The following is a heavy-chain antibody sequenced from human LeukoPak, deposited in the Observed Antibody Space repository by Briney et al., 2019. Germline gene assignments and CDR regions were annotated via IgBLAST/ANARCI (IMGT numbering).Heavy chain of an antibody. D-gene: IGHD3-10*01. Sequence: ASVKVSCKASGYTFTSYGISWVRQAPGQGLEWMGLISAYNGNTNYAQKLQGRVTMTTDTSTSTAYMELRSLRSDDTAVYYCARGVAGLVRGDAFDIWGQGTMVTVSS. J-gene: IGHJ3*02. CDR2: ISAYNGNT. CDR1: GYTFTSYG. V-gene: IGHV1-18*04. CDR3: ARGVAGLVRGDAFDI.